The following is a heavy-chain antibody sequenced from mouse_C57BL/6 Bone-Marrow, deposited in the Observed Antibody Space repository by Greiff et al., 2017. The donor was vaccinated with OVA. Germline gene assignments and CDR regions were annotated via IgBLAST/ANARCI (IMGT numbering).Heavy chain of an antibody. V-gene: IGHV1-52*01. CDR2: IDPSDSEP. J-gene: IGHJ3*01. CDR3: ARDGYYPWFAY. D-gene: IGHD2-3*01. Sequence: QVQLQQPGAELVRPGSSVKLSCKASGYTFTSYWMHWVTQRPIQGLEWIGNIDPSDSEPHYNQKFKDKATLTVDKSSSTAYMQLSSRTTEDSAVYYCARDGYYPWFAYWGQGTLVTVSA. CDR1: GYTFTSYW.